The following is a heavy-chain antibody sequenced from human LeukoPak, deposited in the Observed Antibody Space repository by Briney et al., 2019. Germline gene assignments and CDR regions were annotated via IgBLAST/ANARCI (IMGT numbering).Heavy chain of an antibody. Sequence: PSEALSLTCTVSGGSSSSSSYYWGWIRQPPGRGLEWIGSIYYSGSTYYNPSLKSRVTISVDTSKNQFSLKLSSVTAADAAVYYCASNFYGSGTPPAFDIWGQGTMVTVSS. V-gene: IGHV4-39*01. CDR2: IYYSGST. CDR3: ASNFYGSGTPPAFDI. CDR1: GGSSSSSSYY. D-gene: IGHD3-10*01. J-gene: IGHJ3*02.